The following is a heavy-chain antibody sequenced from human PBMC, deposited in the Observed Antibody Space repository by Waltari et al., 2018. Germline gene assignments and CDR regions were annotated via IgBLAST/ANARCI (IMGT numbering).Heavy chain of an antibody. CDR2: IRGYNGDT. CDR1: GYTFSTCG. V-gene: IGHV1-18*01. D-gene: IGHD3-22*01. CDR3: ARLYDSSAYYNTYLDP. J-gene: IGHJ5*02. Sequence: QVQLVQSGAEVRKPGASVKVSCKASGYTFSTCGIAWVRQAPGQGLEWMGWIRGYNGDTKYAREFEGRLTVTTNTSTNTAHMELRSLRSDDTAVYYCARLYDSSAYYNTYLDPWGQGALVTVSS.